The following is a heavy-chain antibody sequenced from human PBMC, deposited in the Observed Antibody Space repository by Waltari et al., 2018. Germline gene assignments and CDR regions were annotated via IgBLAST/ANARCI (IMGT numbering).Heavy chain of an antibody. Sequence: QLQLQESGPGLVKASETLSLTCTVSGGSISSTSYYWAWIRQPPGKGLEYIGSIFHSGSTYYNPSLKSRLTISVDTSKNQFSLKLTSVTAADTAVYYCAREGIPLITMVRGIIGYWGQGTLVTVSS. CDR1: GGSISSTSYY. D-gene: IGHD3-10*01. CDR2: IFHSGST. J-gene: IGHJ4*02. CDR3: AREGIPLITMVRGIIGY. V-gene: IGHV4-39*02.